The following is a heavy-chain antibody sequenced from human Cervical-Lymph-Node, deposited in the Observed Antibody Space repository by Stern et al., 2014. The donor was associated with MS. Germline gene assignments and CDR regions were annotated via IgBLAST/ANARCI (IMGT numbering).Heavy chain of an antibody. D-gene: IGHD6-6*01. Sequence: QVQLVQSGAEVEKPGASVKVSCKASGYIFTDYYLHWVRQAPGQGLEWMGRINPKSGGTSYAQSFKGRVTLTRDTSTTTAFMELSRRTSDDTAVCYSTRALGIADRPSPGGHWFDPWGQGTLVIVSS. CDR1: GYIFTDYY. V-gene: IGHV1-2*02. J-gene: IGHJ5*02. CDR2: INPKSGGT. CDR3: TRALGIADRPSPGGHWFDP.